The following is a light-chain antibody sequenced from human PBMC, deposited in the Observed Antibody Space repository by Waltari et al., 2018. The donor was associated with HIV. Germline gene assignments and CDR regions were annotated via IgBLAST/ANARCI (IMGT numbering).Light chain of an antibody. Sequence: DIQMTQSPSSLSASIGDTVTITCRASQNIDNYLNWYQHQSGRVPTLLLYLASTLQTGVPPRFSGRGSGTLFSLIISDVQPEDLATYFCQQTYSPPRTFGPGTR. CDR1: QNIDNY. CDR3: QQTYSPPRT. CDR2: LAS. J-gene: IGKJ5*01. V-gene: IGKV1-39*01.